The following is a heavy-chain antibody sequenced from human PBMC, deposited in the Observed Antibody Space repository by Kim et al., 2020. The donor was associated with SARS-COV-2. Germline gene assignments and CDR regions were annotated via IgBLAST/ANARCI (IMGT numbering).Heavy chain of an antibody. V-gene: IGHV3-30*18. Sequence: GRSLRLSCAASGFTFSSYGMHWVRQAPGKGLEWVAVISYDGSNKYYADSVKGRFTISRDNSKNTLYLQMNSLRAEDTAVYYCAKDSLAYYYGMDVWGQGT. D-gene: IGHD3-16*02. J-gene: IGHJ6*02. CDR1: GFTFSSYG. CDR3: AKDSLAYYYGMDV. CDR2: ISYDGSNK.